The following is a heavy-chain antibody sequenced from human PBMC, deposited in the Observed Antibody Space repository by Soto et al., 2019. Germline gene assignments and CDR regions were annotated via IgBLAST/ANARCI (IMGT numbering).Heavy chain of an antibody. V-gene: IGHV3-30-3*01. Sequence: QVQLVESGGGVVQPGRSLRLSCAASGFTFSSYAMHWVRQAPGKGLEWVAVISYDGSNKYYADSVKSRFTISRDNSKNTLYMQMNSLRAEDTAVYYCASSYYSSGYLVYWGQGTLVTVSS. D-gene: IGHD3-22*01. CDR3: ASSYYSSGYLVY. CDR1: GFTFSSYA. CDR2: ISYDGSNK. J-gene: IGHJ4*02.